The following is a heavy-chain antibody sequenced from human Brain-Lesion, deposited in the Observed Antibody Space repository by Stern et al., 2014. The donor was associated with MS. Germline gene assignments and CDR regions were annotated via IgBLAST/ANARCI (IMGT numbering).Heavy chain of an antibody. CDR2: IFNSGST. D-gene: IGHD2-2*01. CDR1: GGSISSGGYY. Sequence: QVQLQESGPGLVKPSQTLSLSCTVSGGSISSGGYYWSWIRQPAGKGLEWIGRIFNSGSTSYTPSLKSRFTISIDPSKNQFSLRLNSMTAADTAVYYCARGRVVPGFQYYATDVWGQGTTVIVSS. CDR3: ARGRVVPGFQYYATDV. V-gene: IGHV4-61*02. J-gene: IGHJ6*02.